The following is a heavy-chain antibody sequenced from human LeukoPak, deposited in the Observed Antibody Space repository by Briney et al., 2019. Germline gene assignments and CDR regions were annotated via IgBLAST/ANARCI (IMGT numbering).Heavy chain of an antibody. J-gene: IGHJ4*02. D-gene: IGHD1-26*01. V-gene: IGHV4-61*02. CDR3: ARRVGATSRGKFDY. Sequence: SETLSLTCTVSGGSISSGSYYWSWIRPPAGKGLEWIGRIYTSGSTNYNPSLKSRVTISVDTSKNQFSLKLSSVTAADTAVYYCARRVGATSRGKFDYWGQGTLVTVSS. CDR1: GGSISSGSYY. CDR2: IYTSGST.